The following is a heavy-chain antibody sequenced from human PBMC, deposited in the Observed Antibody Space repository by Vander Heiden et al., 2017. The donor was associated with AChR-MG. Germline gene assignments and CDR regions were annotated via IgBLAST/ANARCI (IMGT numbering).Heavy chain of an antibody. CDR1: AFTFSNYA. J-gene: IGHJ4*02. D-gene: IGHD3-10*01. CDR3: AKDRGYGSGRDFDC. V-gene: IGHV3-23*01. CDR2: INSKGNST. Sequence: EVQLLESGGGLVQPGGSLRLSCAASAFTFSNYAMSWLRQAPGKGPEWVIGINSKGNSTYYVDSVKGRFTVSRDNSKNTLYLQMNSLRVEDTAVYYCAKDRGYGSGRDFDCWGQGTLVTVSS.